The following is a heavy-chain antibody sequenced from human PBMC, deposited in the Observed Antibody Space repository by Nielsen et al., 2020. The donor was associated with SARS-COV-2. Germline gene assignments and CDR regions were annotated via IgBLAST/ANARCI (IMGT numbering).Heavy chain of an antibody. D-gene: IGHD1-26*01. J-gene: IGHJ3*01. CDR2: INFDGTGT. V-gene: IGHV3-74*01. CDR1: GFTFTAYW. Sequence: GESLKISCTASGFTFTAYWMHWVRQAPGKGLMWVSHINFDGTGTSYADSVKGRFTISRDNAKNTVYLQVNSLRAEDTAVYYCARDGVVGSTNTFDVWGQGTVVTVSS. CDR3: ARDGVVGSTNTFDV.